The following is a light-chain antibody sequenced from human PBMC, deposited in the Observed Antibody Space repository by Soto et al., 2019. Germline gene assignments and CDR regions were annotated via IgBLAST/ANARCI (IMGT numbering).Light chain of an antibody. V-gene: IGKV2-29*03. CDR1: QSLLHSDGKTY. J-gene: IGKJ4*01. CDR3: MQGLHLPLS. Sequence: ETVLTQTPDSLSATPGQPAAISCKSTQSLLHSDGKTYLSWYVQRPDQPPQLLIHELSTRFSGVPDRFSGSGSGTDFTLTIGRVEPEDVGIYYCMQGLHLPLSFGGGTRVEIK. CDR2: ELS.